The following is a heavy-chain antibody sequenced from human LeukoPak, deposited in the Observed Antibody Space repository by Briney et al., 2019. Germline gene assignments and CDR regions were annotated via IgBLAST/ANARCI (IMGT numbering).Heavy chain of an antibody. CDR2: MNPNSGNT. Sequence: ASVKVSCKASGYTFTSYDINWVRQATGQGLEWMGWMNPNSGNTGYAQKFQGTVTITRNTSISTAYMELSSLRSEDTAVYYCARGRGYCSSTSCYLEFDPWGQGTLVTVSS. V-gene: IGHV1-8*03. CDR1: GYTFTSYD. J-gene: IGHJ5*02. D-gene: IGHD2-2*01. CDR3: ARGRGYCSSTSCYLEFDP.